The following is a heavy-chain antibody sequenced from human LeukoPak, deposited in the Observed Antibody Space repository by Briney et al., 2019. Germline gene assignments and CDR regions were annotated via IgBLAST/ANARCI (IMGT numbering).Heavy chain of an antibody. CDR3: ARGYCTNNSCFPGDY. Sequence: GGSLRLSCAASGFTVNSNYMNWVRQAPGKGLEWVSVIYSGGSTCYADSVKGRFTISRDNSKDTLYLQINSLRVEDTAVYYCARGYCTNNSCFPGDYWGQGTLVTVSS. CDR2: IYSGGST. V-gene: IGHV3-53*01. J-gene: IGHJ4*02. D-gene: IGHD2-8*01. CDR1: GFTVNSNY.